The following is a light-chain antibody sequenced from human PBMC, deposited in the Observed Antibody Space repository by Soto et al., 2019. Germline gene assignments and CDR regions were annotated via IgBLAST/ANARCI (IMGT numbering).Light chain of an antibody. V-gene: IGKV3-20*01. CDR3: HQYGDSPQT. CDR2: AAS. J-gene: IGKJ1*01. CDR1: QTVTSNY. Sequence: EIVLTQSPGSLSLSPGDRATLSCRASQTVTSNYLAWYQQKPGQAPRLLIYAASSWATGIPDRFSGGGSGTDFTLTITRLEPEDFAVYDCHQYGDSPQTFGQGTKVEIK.